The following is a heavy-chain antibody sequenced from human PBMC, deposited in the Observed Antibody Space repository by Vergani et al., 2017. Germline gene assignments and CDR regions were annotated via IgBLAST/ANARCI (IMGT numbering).Heavy chain of an antibody. J-gene: IGHJ5*02. CDR1: GYTFTSYA. Sequence: QVQLVQSGAEVKKPGASVKVSCKASGYTFTSYAMHWVRQDPGQRLEWMGWINAGNGNTIYSQKFQGRVTITRDTSASTAYMELSSLRSEDTAVYYCAAGGERWFDPWGQGTLVTVSS. D-gene: IGHD3-16*01. CDR2: INAGNGNT. V-gene: IGHV1-3*01. CDR3: AAGGERWFDP.